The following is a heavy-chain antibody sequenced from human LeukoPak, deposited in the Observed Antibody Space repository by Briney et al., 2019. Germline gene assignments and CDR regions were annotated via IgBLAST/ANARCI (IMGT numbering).Heavy chain of an antibody. D-gene: IGHD2/OR15-2a*01. CDR1: GGSISSSSYY. CDR3: AREIGKGNHIDY. CDR2: INHSGST. V-gene: IGHV4-39*07. Sequence: PSETLSLTCTVSGGSISSSSYYWGWIRQPPGKGLEWIGIINHSGSTYYNPSLKSRVTISVDTSKNQFSLKLSSVTAADTAVYYCAREIGKGNHIDYWGQGTLVTVSS. J-gene: IGHJ4*02.